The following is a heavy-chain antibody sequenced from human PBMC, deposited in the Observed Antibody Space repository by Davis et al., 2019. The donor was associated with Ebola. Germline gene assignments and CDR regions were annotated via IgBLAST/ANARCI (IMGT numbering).Heavy chain of an antibody. V-gene: IGHV1-3*01. Sequence: AASVKVSCKTSGYTFTSYAMYWVRQAPGQRLEWMGWINAGNGDTKYSQNFQGRVTITRDTSASTAYMELSSLRSEDTAVYYGARYDWNYLDDAFDVWGQGTMVTVSS. CDR2: INAGNGDT. CDR1: GYTFTSYA. CDR3: ARYDWNYLDDAFDV. J-gene: IGHJ3*01. D-gene: IGHD1-7*01.